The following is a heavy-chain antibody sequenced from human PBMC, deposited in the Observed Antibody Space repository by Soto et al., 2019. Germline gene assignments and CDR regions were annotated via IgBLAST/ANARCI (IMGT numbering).Heavy chain of an antibody. V-gene: IGHV1-69*02. CDR3: ASQGRGYCSSTGCPLFDY. CDR1: GGTFSSYT. J-gene: IGHJ4*02. D-gene: IGHD2-2*01. CDR2: IIPILGIA. Sequence: QVQLVQSGAEVKKPGSSVKVSCKASGGTFSSYTISWVRQAPGQGLEWMGRIIPILGIANYAQKFQGRVTITADKSTSTAYMELSSLRSEDTAVYYCASQGRGYCSSTGCPLFDYWGQGTLVTVSS.